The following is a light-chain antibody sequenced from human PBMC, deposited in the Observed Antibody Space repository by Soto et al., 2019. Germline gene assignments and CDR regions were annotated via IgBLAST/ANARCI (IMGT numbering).Light chain of an antibody. Sequence: QSALTQPASVSGSPGQSITISCTGTSSDVGSHNLVSWYQQHPGQAPKLMIYEVSKRPLGVSARFSASKSGNTASLPISGLQAEDEAHYYCCSYGGSTAVLGGGTQLTVL. CDR2: EVS. CDR3: CSYGGSTAV. J-gene: IGLJ7*01. V-gene: IGLV2-23*02. CDR1: SSDVGSHNL.